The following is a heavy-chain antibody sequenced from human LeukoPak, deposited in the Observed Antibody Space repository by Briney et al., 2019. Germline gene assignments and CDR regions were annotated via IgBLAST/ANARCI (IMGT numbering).Heavy chain of an antibody. J-gene: IGHJ4*02. D-gene: IGHD6-19*01. CDR1: GYTFTYRY. Sequence: GASVKVSCKASGYTFTYRYLHWVRQAPGQALEWMGWITPFNGNTNYAQKFQDRVTMTTDTSTSTAYMELRSLRSDDTAVYSCARQAGGYSSGWYQFHFEYWGQGTVVTVSS. CDR3: ARQAGGYSSGWYQFHFEY. CDR2: ITPFNGNT. V-gene: IGHV1-45*02.